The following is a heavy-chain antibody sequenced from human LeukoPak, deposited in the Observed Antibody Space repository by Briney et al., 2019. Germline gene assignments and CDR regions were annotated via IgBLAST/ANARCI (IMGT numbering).Heavy chain of an antibody. CDR2: ISYDGSNK. CDR1: GFTFTNYA. J-gene: IGHJ4*02. CDR3: ANGRGADFDY. D-gene: IGHD3-10*01. V-gene: IGHV3-33*05. Sequence: GGSLRLSCAASGFTFTNYAMHWVRQAPGKGLEWVAVISYDGSNKYYADSVKGRFTISRDNSKNTLYLQMNSLRAEDTAVYYCANGRGADFDYWGQGTLVTVSS.